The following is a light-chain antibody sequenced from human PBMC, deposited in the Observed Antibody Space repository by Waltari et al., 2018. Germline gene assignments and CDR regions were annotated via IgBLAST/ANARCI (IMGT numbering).Light chain of an antibody. CDR2: DVS. CDR1: RSDLGDYNY. Sequence: QSALTQPASVSGSPGQSITISCTGARSDLGDYNYVPWYQHDPGKAPKLSIYDVSNRPSGVSNRFSGSRSGSTASLTISGLQAEDEAAYYCNSDTDSTVLFGGGTKVTVL. CDR3: NSDTDSTVL. J-gene: IGLJ3*02. V-gene: IGLV2-14*03.